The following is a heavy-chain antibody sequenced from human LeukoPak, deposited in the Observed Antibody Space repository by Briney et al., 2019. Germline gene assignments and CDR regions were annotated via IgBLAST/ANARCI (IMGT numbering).Heavy chain of an antibody. Sequence: PGGSLRLSCAASGFTFSIYGMHWVRQAPGKGLEWVAFIRYDGSNKYYADSVKGRFTISRDNSKNTLYLQMNSLRAEDTAVYYCAKAAGAGDYVMSAFDYWGQGTLVTVSS. CDR3: AKAAGAGDYVMSAFDY. V-gene: IGHV3-30*02. CDR1: GFTFSIYG. CDR2: IRYDGSNK. J-gene: IGHJ4*02. D-gene: IGHD4-17*01.